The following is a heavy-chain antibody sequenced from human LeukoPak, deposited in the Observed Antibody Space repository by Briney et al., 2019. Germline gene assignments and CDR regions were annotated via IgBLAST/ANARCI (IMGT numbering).Heavy chain of an antibody. D-gene: IGHD6-13*01. CDR3: ARCVGEAAAGRDY. J-gene: IGHJ4*02. CDR1: GGSISSYY. V-gene: IGHV4-59*05. CDR2: IYYSGST. Sequence: SETLSLTCTVSGGSISSYYWSWIRQPPGKGLEWIGSIYYSGSTYYNPSLKSRVTISVDTSKNQFSLKLSSVTAADTAVYYCARCVGEAAAGRDYWGQGTLVTVSS.